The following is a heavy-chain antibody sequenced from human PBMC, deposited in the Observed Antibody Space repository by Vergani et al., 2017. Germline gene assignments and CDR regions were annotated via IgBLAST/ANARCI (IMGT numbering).Heavy chain of an antibody. J-gene: IGHJ4*02. CDR2: VFWDDDK. D-gene: IGHD2-15*01. CDR3: THGPDCSVGHCYYDY. Sequence: QITLKESGPTLVKPTQTLTLTCTFSGFSLTTRGVAVGWIRQPPGKALEWLAIVFWDDDKRYSPSLRNRVTITRDTSRNQVVLTMTNIDPVDTATYYYTHGPDCSVGHCYYDYWGQGTLVTVSS. V-gene: IGHV2-5*02. CDR1: GFSLTTRGVA.